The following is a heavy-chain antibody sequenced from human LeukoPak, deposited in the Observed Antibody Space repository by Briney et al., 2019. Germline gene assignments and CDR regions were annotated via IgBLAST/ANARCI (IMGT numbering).Heavy chain of an antibody. CDR2: IYTSGST. D-gene: IGHD3-16*02. CDR3: ARVVGELSSYYYYYYMDV. CDR1: GGSISRYY. V-gene: IGHV4-4*07. Sequence: SETLSLTCTVSGGSISRYYWSWIRQPAGKGLEWIGRIYTSGSTNYNPSLKSRVTMSVDTSKNQFSLKLSSVTAADTAVYYCARVVGELSSYYYYYYMDVWGKGTTVTISS. J-gene: IGHJ6*03.